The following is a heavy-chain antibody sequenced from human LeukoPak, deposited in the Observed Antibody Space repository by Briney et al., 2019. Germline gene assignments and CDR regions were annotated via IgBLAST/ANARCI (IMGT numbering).Heavy chain of an antibody. J-gene: IGHJ5*02. V-gene: IGHV4-59*01. CDR2: ISYGNT. CDR3: ARDKAHSYGRYFDP. D-gene: IGHD5-18*01. Sequence: SETLSLTCSVSGGSISTYYWNWIRQTPGKGLEWIGHISYGNTDYNPSLKSRVTISVDTAKNQFSLKLTSVTAADTAVYYCARDKAHSYGRYFDPWGQGALVTVSS. CDR1: GGSISTYY.